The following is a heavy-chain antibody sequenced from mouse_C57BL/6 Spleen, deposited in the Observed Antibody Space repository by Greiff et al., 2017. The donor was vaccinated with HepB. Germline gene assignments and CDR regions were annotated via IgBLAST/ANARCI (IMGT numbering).Heavy chain of an antibody. V-gene: IGHV1-9*01. CDR3: ARGATTVVATPYYFDY. CDR2: ILPGSGST. D-gene: IGHD1-1*01. CDR1: GYTFTGYW. J-gene: IGHJ2*01. Sequence: VQLQQSGAELMKPGASVKLSCKATGYTFTGYWIEWVKQRPGHGLEWIGEILPGSGSTNYNEKFKGKATFTADTSSNTAYMQLSSLTTEDSAIYYCARGATTVVATPYYFDYWGQGTTLTVSS.